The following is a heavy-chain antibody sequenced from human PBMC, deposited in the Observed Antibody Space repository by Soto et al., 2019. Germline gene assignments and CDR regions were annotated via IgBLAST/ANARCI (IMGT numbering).Heavy chain of an antibody. V-gene: IGHV1-69*12. D-gene: IGHD4-17*01. CDR2: IIPIFGTA. CDR1: GGTFSSYA. J-gene: IGHJ4*02. Sequence: QVQLVQSGAEVKKPGSSVKVSCKASGGTFSSYAISWVRQAPGQGLEWMGGIIPIFGTANYAQKFEGRVTITADESPSTAYMELSSLRSEDAAVYYCASLGPYGDYGGDWGQGTLVTVSS. CDR3: ASLGPYGDYGGD.